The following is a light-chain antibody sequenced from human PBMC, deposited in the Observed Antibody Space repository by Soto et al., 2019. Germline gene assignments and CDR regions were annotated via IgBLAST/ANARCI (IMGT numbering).Light chain of an antibody. CDR3: QHRNNWPLLWT. V-gene: IGKV3-11*01. CDR2: DTS. Sequence: EIVLTQSPATLSLSPGERATLSCRASQSVGSSLAWYQQKPGQAPRLLIYDTSNRATGIPARFSGSGSGTDFNLAISSLEPEDFAVYYCQHRNNWPLLWTFGGGTKVEIK. CDR1: QSVGSS. J-gene: IGKJ4*01.